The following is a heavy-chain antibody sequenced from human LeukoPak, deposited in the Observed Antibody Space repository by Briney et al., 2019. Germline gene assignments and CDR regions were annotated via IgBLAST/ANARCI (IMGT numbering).Heavy chain of an antibody. CDR3: ARDREVGATGYYFDN. V-gene: IGHV4-59*12. CDR2: IYYSGST. CDR1: GGSISSYY. J-gene: IGHJ4*02. Sequence: SETLSPTCTVSGGSISSYYWSWIRQPPGKGLEWIGYIYYSGSTNYNPSLKSRVTISVDTSKNQFSLKLSSVTASDMAVYYCARDREVGATGYYFDNWGQGTLVTVSS. D-gene: IGHD1-26*01.